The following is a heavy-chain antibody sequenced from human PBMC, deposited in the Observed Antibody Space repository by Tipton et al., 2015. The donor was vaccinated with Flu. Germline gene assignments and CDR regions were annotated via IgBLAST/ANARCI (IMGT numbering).Heavy chain of an antibody. CDR2: IYYSGIT. J-gene: IGHJ1*01. Sequence: GSLRLSCTVSGASISSSYWSWIRQAPGKGLEWIGHIYYSGITNYNPSLKSRITISVDTSKNQFSLRLSSVTAADTAVYYCARDTSLQRWGQGTLVTVSS. CDR1: GASISSSY. CDR3: ARDTSLQR. V-gene: IGHV4-59*01.